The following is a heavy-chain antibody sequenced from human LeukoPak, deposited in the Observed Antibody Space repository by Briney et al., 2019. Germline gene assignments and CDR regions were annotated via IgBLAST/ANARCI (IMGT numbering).Heavy chain of an antibody. CDR1: GGTFSSYT. Sequence: SVKVSCKASGGTFSSYTISWVRQAPGQGLEWMGRIIPILGIANYAQKFQGRVTITADKSTSTAYMELSSLRSEDTAVYYCARGRGGYDRAFDYWGQGTLVTVSS. CDR3: ARGRGGYDRAFDY. J-gene: IGHJ4*02. D-gene: IGHD5-12*01. V-gene: IGHV1-69*02. CDR2: IIPILGIA.